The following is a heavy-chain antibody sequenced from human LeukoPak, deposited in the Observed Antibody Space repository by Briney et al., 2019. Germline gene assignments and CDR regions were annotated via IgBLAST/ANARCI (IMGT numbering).Heavy chain of an antibody. CDR3: ARDPRIGWNYVWFDP. Sequence: ASVKVSCKASGYTFTSYGISWVRQAPGQGLEWMGWISAYNGNTNYAQKLQGRVTMTTDTSTSTAYMELRSLRSDDTAVYYCARDPRIGWNYVWFDPWGQGTLVTVSS. CDR1: GYTFTSYG. J-gene: IGHJ5*02. D-gene: IGHD1-7*01. CDR2: ISAYNGNT. V-gene: IGHV1-18*01.